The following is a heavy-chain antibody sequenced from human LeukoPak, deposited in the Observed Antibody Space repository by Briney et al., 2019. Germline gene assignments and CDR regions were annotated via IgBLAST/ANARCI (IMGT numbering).Heavy chain of an antibody. V-gene: IGHV4-59*12. CDR2: IYYSGST. D-gene: IGHD4-17*01. J-gene: IGHJ4*02. CDR3: ARGRTVTTGIGDFDY. Sequence: SETLSLTCTVSGGSLCRYYWSWIRQPPGEGRERIGYIYYSGSTNYNPPLQNSVTISVDTSMHKISLKLSSVTAADTAVYYCARGRTVTTGIGDFDYWGQGTLVTVSS. CDR1: GGSLCRYY.